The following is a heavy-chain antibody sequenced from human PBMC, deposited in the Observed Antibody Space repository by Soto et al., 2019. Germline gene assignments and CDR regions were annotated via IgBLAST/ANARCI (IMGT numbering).Heavy chain of an antibody. D-gene: IGHD3-22*01. CDR2: IIPILGIA. CDR3: ASRYDSSDY. J-gene: IGHJ4*02. CDR1: GGTFSSYT. Sequence: QVQLVQSGAEVKKPGSSVKVSCKASGGTFSSYTISWVRQAPGQGLEWMGRIIPILGIANYAQKFQGRVTITADKSTSTAYIEWSSLRSEDRAVYYCASRYDSSDYWGQGTLVTVSS. V-gene: IGHV1-69*02.